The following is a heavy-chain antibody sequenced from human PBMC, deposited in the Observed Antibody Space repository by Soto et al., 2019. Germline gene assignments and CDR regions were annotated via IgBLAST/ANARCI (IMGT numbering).Heavy chain of an antibody. V-gene: IGHV2-5*01. CDR3: VRRHPYTTYINY. CDR2: IYWSDEK. J-gene: IGHJ4*02. CDR1: GFSLNTDGVG. Sequence: QITLKESGPALVKPTQTLTLTCTISGFSLNTDGVGVGWIRQPPGKALEWLALIYWSDEKRYRPSLETRHTITEDTSRTQMVLTMTNMDPVDTATYYCVRRHPYTTYINYWGRGTLDTVSS. D-gene: IGHD4-4*01.